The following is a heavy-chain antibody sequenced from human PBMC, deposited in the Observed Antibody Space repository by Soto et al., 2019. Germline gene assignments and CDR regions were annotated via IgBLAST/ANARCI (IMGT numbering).Heavy chain of an antibody. V-gene: IGHV1-69*13. J-gene: IGHJ3*02. D-gene: IGHD1-26*01. CDR1: GGTFSSYA. Sequence: WASVKVSCKASGGTFSSYAISWVRQAPGQGLEWMGGIIPILGTANYAQKFQGRVTITADESTSTAYMELSSLRSEDTAVYYCAREEGGELLRNDAFDIWGQGTMVTV. CDR2: IIPILGTA. CDR3: AREEGGELLRNDAFDI.